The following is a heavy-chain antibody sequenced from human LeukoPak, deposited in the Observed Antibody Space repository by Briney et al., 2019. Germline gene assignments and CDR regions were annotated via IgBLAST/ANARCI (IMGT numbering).Heavy chain of an antibody. V-gene: IGHV3-74*01. Sequence: TGGSLRLSCAASGFTFSSYWMHWVRQAPGKGLVWVSRINSDGSSTSYADSVKGRFTISRDNAKNTLYLQMNSLRAEDTAVYYCAKDRLRGYSYGVRTWDAFDIWGQGTMVTVSS. J-gene: IGHJ3*02. CDR1: GFTFSSYW. CDR3: AKDRLRGYSYGVRTWDAFDI. D-gene: IGHD5-18*01. CDR2: INSDGSST.